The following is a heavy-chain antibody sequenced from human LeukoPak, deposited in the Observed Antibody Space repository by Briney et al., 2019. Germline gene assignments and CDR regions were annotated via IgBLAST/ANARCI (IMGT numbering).Heavy chain of an antibody. CDR1: GGSISSGSYY. CDR3: ARSKGYSSSWYYFDY. J-gene: IGHJ4*02. CDR2: IYTSGST. Sequence: PSETLSLTCTVSGGSISSGSYYWSWIRQPAGKGLEWIGRIYTSGSTNYNPSLKSRVTISVDTSKNQFSLKLSSVTAADTAVYYCARSKGYSSSWYYFDYWGQGTLVTVSS. D-gene: IGHD6-13*01. V-gene: IGHV4-61*02.